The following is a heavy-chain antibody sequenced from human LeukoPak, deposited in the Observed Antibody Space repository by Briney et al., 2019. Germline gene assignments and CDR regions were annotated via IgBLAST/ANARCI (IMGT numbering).Heavy chain of an antibody. D-gene: IGHD6-19*01. CDR2: IYHSGST. CDR1: GGSISSGGYS. Sequence: PSETLSLTCAVSGGSISSGGYSWSWIRQPPGKGLEWIGYIYHSGSTNYNPSLKSRVTMSVDTSKNQFSLKLSSVTAADTAVYYCARAVYSSGWAFDYWGQGTLVTVSS. V-gene: IGHV4-30-2*01. J-gene: IGHJ4*02. CDR3: ARAVYSSGWAFDY.